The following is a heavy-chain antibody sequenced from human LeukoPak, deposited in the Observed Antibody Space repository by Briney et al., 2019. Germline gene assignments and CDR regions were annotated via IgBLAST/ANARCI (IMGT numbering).Heavy chain of an antibody. CDR2: ISAYNGNT. V-gene: IGHV1-18*01. CDR3: ARDQPIAAAGPHDYYYYGMDV. J-gene: IGHJ6*02. CDR1: GYTFTSYG. Sequence: ASVKVSCKASGYTFTSYGISWVRQAPGQGLEWMGWISAYNGNTNYAQKLQVRVTMTTDTSTSTDYMELRSLRSDDTAVYYCARDQPIAAAGPHDYYYYGMDVWGQGTTVTVSS. D-gene: IGHD6-13*01.